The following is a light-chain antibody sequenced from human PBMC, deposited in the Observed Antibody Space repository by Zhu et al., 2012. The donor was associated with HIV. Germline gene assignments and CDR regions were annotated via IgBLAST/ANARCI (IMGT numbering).Light chain of an antibody. V-gene: IGKV1-5*03. CDR1: QNVYKF. CDR3: QQYGSSLLT. Sequence: DIQMTQSPSTLSASVGDRVTITCRASQNVYKFLAWYQQKPERAPKLLIYEASRLETGVPSRFSGSGSGTEFTLTISRLEPEDFAVYYCQQYGSSLLTFGGGPRWRSN. J-gene: IGKJ4*01. CDR2: EAS.